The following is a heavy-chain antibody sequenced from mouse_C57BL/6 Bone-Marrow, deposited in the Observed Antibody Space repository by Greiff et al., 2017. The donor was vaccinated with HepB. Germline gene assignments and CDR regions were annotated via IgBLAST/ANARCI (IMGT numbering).Heavy chain of an antibody. J-gene: IGHJ4*01. CDR3: ARSGLRYPYYAMDY. CDR1: GYTFTSYW. D-gene: IGHD1-1*01. Sequence: QVQLQQSGAELVRPGSSVKLSCKASGYTFTSYWMHWVKQRPIQGLEWIGNIDPSDSETHYNQKFKDKATLTVDKSSSTAYMQLSSLTSEDSAVYYCARSGLRYPYYAMDYWGQGTSVTVSS. CDR2: IDPSDSET. V-gene: IGHV1-52*01.